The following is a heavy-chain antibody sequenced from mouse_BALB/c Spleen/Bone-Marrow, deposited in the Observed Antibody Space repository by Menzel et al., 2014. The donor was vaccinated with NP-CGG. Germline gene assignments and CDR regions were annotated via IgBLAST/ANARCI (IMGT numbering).Heavy chain of an antibody. CDR2: IDPANGNT. J-gene: IGHJ3*01. D-gene: IGHD2-1*01. CDR1: GFNIKDTY. Sequence: EVHLVESGAELVKPGASVKLSCTASGFNIKDTYMRWVKQRPEQGLEWIGRIDPANGNTKYDPKFQGKATITADTSSNTAYLQLSSLTSEDTAVYYCARNGNYGAWFAYWGQGTLVTVSA. V-gene: IGHV14-3*02. CDR3: ARNGNYGAWFAY.